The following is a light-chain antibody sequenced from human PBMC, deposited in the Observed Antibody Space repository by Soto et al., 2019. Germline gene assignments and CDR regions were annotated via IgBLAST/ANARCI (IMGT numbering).Light chain of an antibody. CDR2: AAS. J-gene: IGKJ2*01. CDR1: QSISSY. Sequence: DIQMTQSPSSLSASVGDRVTITCRASQSISSYLYWYQQKAGKAPKLLIYAASSLQSGVPSRFSGGGSGTDFTITISSLQPEDFATYYCQQSYSTPYTFGQGTKLEIK. CDR3: QQSYSTPYT. V-gene: IGKV1-39*01.